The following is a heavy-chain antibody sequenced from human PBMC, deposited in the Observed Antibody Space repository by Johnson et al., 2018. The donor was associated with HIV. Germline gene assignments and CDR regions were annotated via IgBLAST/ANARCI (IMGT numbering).Heavy chain of an antibody. CDR1: GFTVSSNY. D-gene: IGHD3-22*01. V-gene: IGHV3-11*01. Sequence: VQLVESGGGVVQPGGSLRLSCAASGFTVSSNYMSWVRQAPGKGLEWVSTISGSGGSTYYADSVKGRFTISRDNAKNSLYLQMNSLRAEDTALYYCARDISSGYHAFDIWGQGTMVTVSS. CDR2: ISGSGGST. CDR3: ARDISSGYHAFDI. J-gene: IGHJ3*02.